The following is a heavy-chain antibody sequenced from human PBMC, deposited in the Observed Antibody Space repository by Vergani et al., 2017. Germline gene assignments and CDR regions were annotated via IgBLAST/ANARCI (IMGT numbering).Heavy chain of an antibody. Sequence: QVQLVQSGAEVKKPGSSVKVSCKASGGTFSSYAISWVRQAPGQGLEWMGGIIPIFGTANYAQKFQGRVTITADESTSTAYMELSSLRSEDTAVYYCAKDTPPIVVVPAAPHDAFDIWGQGTMVTVSS. J-gene: IGHJ3*02. CDR1: GGTFSSYA. CDR2: IIPIFGTA. V-gene: IGHV1-69*12. D-gene: IGHD2-2*01. CDR3: AKDTPPIVVVPAAPHDAFDI.